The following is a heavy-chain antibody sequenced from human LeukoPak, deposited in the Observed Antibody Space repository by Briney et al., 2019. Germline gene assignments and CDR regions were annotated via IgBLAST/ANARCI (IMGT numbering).Heavy chain of an antibody. CDR1: GVSLSNARMG. J-gene: IGHJ4*02. Sequence: SGPVLVKPTETLTLTCTVSGVSLSNARMGVSWIRQPPGKALEWLAHIFSNDEKSYRTSMKNRLTISKDTSNSQVVLIMTNMDPVDTATYYCARIASYYDSSGYPGGVDYWGQGTLVTVSS. D-gene: IGHD3-22*01. CDR3: ARIASYYDSSGYPGGVDY. CDR2: IFSNDEK. V-gene: IGHV2-26*01.